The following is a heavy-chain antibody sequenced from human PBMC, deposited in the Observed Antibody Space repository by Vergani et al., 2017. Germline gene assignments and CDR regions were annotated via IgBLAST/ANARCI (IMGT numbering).Heavy chain of an antibody. V-gene: IGHV3-9*01. D-gene: IGHD3-3*01. J-gene: IGHJ5*02. Sequence: EVQLVESGGGLVQPGRSLRLSCAASGFTFDDYAMHWVRQAPGKGLEWVSGINWNSDSIAYADSVKGRFTISRDNAKNSLYLQMNSLRAEDTAVYYCARARKXRFGVVWENWFDPWGQGTLVTVSS. CDR3: ARARKXRFGVVWENWFDP. CDR2: INWNSDSI. CDR1: GFTFDDYA.